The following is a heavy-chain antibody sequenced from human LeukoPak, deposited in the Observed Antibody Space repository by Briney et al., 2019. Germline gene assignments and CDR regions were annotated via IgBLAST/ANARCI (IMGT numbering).Heavy chain of an antibody. D-gene: IGHD2-2*01. Sequence: GRALRLSCTASGFIFSSYAMHWVRQAPGKGLEWVAVISYDGNYKYYADSVKGRFTISRDNAKNSLYLQMNSLRAEDTALYHCLVVPAAIGRHWFDPWGQGTLVTVSS. V-gene: IGHV3-30*03. J-gene: IGHJ5*02. CDR2: ISYDGNYK. CDR3: LVVPAAIGRHWFDP. CDR1: GFIFSSYA.